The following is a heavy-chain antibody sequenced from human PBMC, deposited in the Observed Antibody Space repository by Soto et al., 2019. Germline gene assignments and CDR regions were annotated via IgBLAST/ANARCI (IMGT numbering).Heavy chain of an antibody. CDR1: GFSVSSNY. D-gene: IGHD1-26*01. Sequence: QPGGSLRLSCAISGFSVSSNYLSWVRQAPGKGLEWVSVHYSGGSTYYADSVQGRFTISRDKSNNTLYLQMRRVSAEDTAVYFCARHRHPRGTVGATSPLDPWGQGTQVTVSS. V-gene: IGHV3-53*01. CDR2: HYSGGST. CDR3: ARHRHPRGTVGATSPLDP. J-gene: IGHJ5*02.